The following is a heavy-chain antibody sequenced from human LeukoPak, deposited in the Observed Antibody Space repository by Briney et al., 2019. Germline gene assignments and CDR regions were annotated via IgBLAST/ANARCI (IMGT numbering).Heavy chain of an antibody. J-gene: IGHJ5*02. Sequence: ASVKVSCKASGYTFTGYYMHWVRQAPGQGLEWMGWINPNSGGTNYAQKFQGRVTMTMDTSISTAYMELSRLRSDDTAVYYCARDVIVPAANWFDPWGQGTLVTVSS. CDR2: INPNSGGT. CDR1: GYTFTGYY. D-gene: IGHD2-2*01. V-gene: IGHV1-2*02. CDR3: ARDVIVPAANWFDP.